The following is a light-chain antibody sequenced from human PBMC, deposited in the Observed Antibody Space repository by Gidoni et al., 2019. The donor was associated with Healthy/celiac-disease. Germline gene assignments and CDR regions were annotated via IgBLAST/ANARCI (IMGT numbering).Light chain of an antibody. CDR1: SSNIGSNT. Sequence: QSVLPQPPSASGTPGQRVTISCSGSSSNIGSNTVNWYQQLPGTAPKLLIYSKNQRPSGVPDRFSGSKSGTAASLAISGLQSEDEADYYCAAWDDSVYVFGTGTKVTVL. J-gene: IGLJ1*01. V-gene: IGLV1-44*01. CDR3: AAWDDSVYV. CDR2: SKN.